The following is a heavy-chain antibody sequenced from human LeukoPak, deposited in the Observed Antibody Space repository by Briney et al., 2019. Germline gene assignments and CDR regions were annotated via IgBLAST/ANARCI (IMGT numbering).Heavy chain of an antibody. V-gene: IGHV4-4*02. CDR3: ARVPYDTWSPYYFDY. CDR1: GGSISSNNW. CDR2: LYHSGST. Sequence: MSSETLSLTCAVSGGSISSNNWWSWVRQPPGKGLEWIGELYHSGSTNYNPSLKSRVTISVDTSRNQFSLKLSSVTATDTAVYYCARVPYDTWSPYYFDYWGQGILVTVSS. D-gene: IGHD2-21*01. J-gene: IGHJ4*02.